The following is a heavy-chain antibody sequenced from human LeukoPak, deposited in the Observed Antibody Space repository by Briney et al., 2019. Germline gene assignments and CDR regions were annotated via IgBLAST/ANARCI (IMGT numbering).Heavy chain of an antibody. Sequence: GGSLRLSCAASGFTFSSYGMHWVRQAPGKGLEWVAFIRYDGSNKYYADSVKGRFTISRDNSKNTLYLQMNSLRAEDTAVYYCAKETLYSYGYLDYWGQGTLVTVSS. CDR1: GFTFSSYG. CDR2: IRYDGSNK. CDR3: AKETLYSYGYLDY. D-gene: IGHD5-18*01. V-gene: IGHV3-30*02. J-gene: IGHJ4*02.